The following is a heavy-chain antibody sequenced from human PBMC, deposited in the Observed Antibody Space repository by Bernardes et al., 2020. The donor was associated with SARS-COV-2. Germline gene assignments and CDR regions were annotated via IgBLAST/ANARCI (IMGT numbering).Heavy chain of an antibody. V-gene: IGHV3-23*01. Sequence: GSLRLSCAASGFTFNTYAMTWVRQAPGKGLAWMSTISSGGGGSTYYADSVKGRFTISRDNSRNTLYLQMNSLRAEDTAVYYCAKVQFIGSGWYTFDYWGQGTLVTVSS. CDR1: GFTFNTYA. J-gene: IGHJ4*02. CDR2: ISSGGGGST. D-gene: IGHD6-19*01. CDR3: AKVQFIGSGWYTFDY.